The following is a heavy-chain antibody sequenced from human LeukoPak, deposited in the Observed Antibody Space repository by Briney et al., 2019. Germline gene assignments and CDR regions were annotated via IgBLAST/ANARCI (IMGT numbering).Heavy chain of an antibody. CDR1: GFTFSDYY. Sequence: GGSLRLSCAASGFTFSDYYMSWIRQAPGKGLEWVSYISSSGSTIYYADSVKGRFTISRDNAKNSLYLQMNSLRAEDTAVYYCARDQAYYGSGSHYYYYYMDVWGKGTTVTVSS. V-gene: IGHV3-11*04. CDR2: ISSSGSTI. J-gene: IGHJ6*03. CDR3: ARDQAYYGSGSHYYYYYMDV. D-gene: IGHD3-10*01.